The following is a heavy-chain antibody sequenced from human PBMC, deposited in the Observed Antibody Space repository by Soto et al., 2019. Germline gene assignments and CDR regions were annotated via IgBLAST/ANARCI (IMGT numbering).Heavy chain of an antibody. CDR2: IYSGGST. CDR1: GFTVSSNY. Sequence: VGSLRLSCAASGFTVSSNYMSWVRQAPGKGLEWVSVIYSGGSTYYADSVKGRFTISRDNSKNTLYLQMNSLRAEDTAVYYCAREASSGWSGGDDAFDIWGQGTMVTVSS. J-gene: IGHJ3*02. CDR3: AREASSGWSGGDDAFDI. D-gene: IGHD6-19*01. V-gene: IGHV3-53*01.